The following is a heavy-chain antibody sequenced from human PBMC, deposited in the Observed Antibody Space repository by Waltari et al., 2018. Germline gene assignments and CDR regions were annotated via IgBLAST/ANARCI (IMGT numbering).Heavy chain of an antibody. CDR3: ARVGGSYYDFDY. CDR2: IYYSGST. CDR1: ISSSSYY. Sequence: ISSSSYYWGWIRQPPGKGLEWIGSIYYSGSTYYNPSLKSRVTISVDTSKNQFSLKLSSVTAADTAVYYCARVGGSYYDFDYWGQGTLVTVSS. V-gene: IGHV4-39*07. D-gene: IGHD1-26*01. J-gene: IGHJ4*02.